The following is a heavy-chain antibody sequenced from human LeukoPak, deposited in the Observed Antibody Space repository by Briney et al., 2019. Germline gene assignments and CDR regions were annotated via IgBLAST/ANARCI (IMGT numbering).Heavy chain of an antibody. J-gene: IGHJ6*02. D-gene: IGHD3-3*01. V-gene: IGHV3-30*03. CDR2: ISYDGSNK. Sequence: PGRSLRLSCAASGFTFSSSGMHWVRQAPGKGLEWVAVISYDGSNKYYADSVKGRFTISRDNSKNTLYLQMNSLRAEDTAVYYCAREVGVLRFLEWQNGMDVWGQGTTVTVSS. CDR1: GFTFSSSG. CDR3: AREVGVLRFLEWQNGMDV.